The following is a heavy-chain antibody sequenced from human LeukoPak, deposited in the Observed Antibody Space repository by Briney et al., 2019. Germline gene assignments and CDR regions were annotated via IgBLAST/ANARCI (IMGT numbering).Heavy chain of an antibody. D-gene: IGHD5-24*01. CDR2: IYSGGST. J-gene: IGHJ4*02. Sequence: PGGSLRLSCAASGFTVSSNYMSWVRQAPGKGLEWVSVIYSGGSTYYADSVKGRFTISRDNSKNTLYLQMNSLRAEDTAVYYCASIYRDGYKQSTGDDYWGQGTLVTVSS. CDR1: GFTVSSNY. V-gene: IGHV3-53*01. CDR3: ASIYRDGYKQSTGDDY.